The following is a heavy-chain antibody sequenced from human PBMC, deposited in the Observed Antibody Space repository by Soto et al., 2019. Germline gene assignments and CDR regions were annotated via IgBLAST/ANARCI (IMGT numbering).Heavy chain of an antibody. CDR2: IYSGGST. CDR1: GFTVSSNY. V-gene: IGHV3-53*01. Sequence: EVQLVESGGGLIQPGGSLRLSCAASGFTVSSNYMSWVRQAPGKGLEWVSVIYSGGSTYYADSVKGRFTISRDNSENTLYLQMNSLRAEDTAVYYCARGSSYYYDSSGYYHFDYWGQGTLVTVSS. J-gene: IGHJ4*02. CDR3: ARGSSYYYDSSGYYHFDY. D-gene: IGHD3-22*01.